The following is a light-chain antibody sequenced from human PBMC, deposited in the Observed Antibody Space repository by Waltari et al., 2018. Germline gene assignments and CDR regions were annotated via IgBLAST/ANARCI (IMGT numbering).Light chain of an antibody. CDR1: TSVLYSSNNKNY. V-gene: IGKV4-1*01. Sequence: DIVMTQSPDSLAVSLGERATINCKSSTSVLYSSNNKNYLAWYQQKPGQPPKLLIYWASTRESGVPDRFSGSGSGTDFTLTISSLQAEDVAVYYCQQYYITPQTFGQGTKLEIK. CDR3: QQYYITPQT. CDR2: WAS. J-gene: IGKJ2*01.